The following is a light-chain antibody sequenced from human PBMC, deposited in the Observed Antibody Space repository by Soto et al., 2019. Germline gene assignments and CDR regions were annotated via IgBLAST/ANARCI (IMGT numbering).Light chain of an antibody. V-gene: IGLV1-40*01. J-gene: IGLJ3*02. CDR2: GNS. Sequence: QSVLTQPPSVSGAPGQRVTISCTGSSSNIGAGYDVQWYQQLPGTAPKLLIYGNSNRPSGAPDRFSGPKSGTSASLAITGLQAEDEADYTCQSYESSLSVWGFGGGPKLPVL. CDR1: SSNIGAGYD. CDR3: QSYESSLSVWG.